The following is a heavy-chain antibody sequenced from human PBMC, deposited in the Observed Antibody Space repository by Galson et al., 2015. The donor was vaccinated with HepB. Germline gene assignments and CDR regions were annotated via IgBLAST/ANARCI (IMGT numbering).Heavy chain of an antibody. Sequence: SLRLSCAASGFTFDDYTMHWVRQAPGKGLEWVSLISWDGGSTYYADSVKGRFTISRDNSKNSPYLQMNSLRTEDTALYYCAKGGWQLSDWFDPWGQGTLVTISS. CDR3: AKGGWQLSDWFDP. V-gene: IGHV3-43*01. J-gene: IGHJ5*02. CDR1: GFTFDDYT. CDR2: ISWDGGST. D-gene: IGHD6-19*01.